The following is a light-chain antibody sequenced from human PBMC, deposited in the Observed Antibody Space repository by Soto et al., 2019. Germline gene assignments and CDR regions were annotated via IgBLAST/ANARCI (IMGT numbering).Light chain of an antibody. CDR2: DAS. V-gene: IGKV3-11*01. CDR1: QNINIY. J-gene: IGKJ5*01. Sequence: ETVLTQSPATLSLSPGERATLSCRASQNINIYLAWYQQKPGQAPRLLIHDASNRATGIPARFSGSGSGTDFTLTIRSLEPEDFAVSYCQQRMHWPPVTFGQGTRLEIK. CDR3: QQRMHWPPVT.